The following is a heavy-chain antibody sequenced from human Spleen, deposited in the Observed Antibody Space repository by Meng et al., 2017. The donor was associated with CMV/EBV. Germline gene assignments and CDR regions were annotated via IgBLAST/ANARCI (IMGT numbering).Heavy chain of an antibody. CDR3: ARRGYYGSAQGGIDY. J-gene: IGHJ4*02. CDR1: GYTFTDYS. CDR2: INANSGGT. V-gene: IGHV1-2*02. Sequence: ASVKVSCKASGYTFTDYSIHWVRQAPGQGLEWMGWINANSGGTKFSQRYQGRVTMTRDTSISTAYMELRSLRSDDTAVYYCARRGYYGSAQGGIDYWGQGTLVTVSS. D-gene: IGHD3-22*01.